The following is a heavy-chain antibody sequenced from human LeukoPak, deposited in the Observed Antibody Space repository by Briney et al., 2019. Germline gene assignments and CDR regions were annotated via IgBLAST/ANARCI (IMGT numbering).Heavy chain of an antibody. D-gene: IGHD3-3*01. CDR2: IYHRGST. J-gene: IGHJ4*02. CDR1: GYSISSGYY. CDR3: ARREEYYDFWSGYYNDY. Sequence: PSETLSLTCTVSGYSISSGYYWGWIRQPPGKGLEWIGSIYHRGSTYYNPTLKSRVTISVDTSKNQFSLKLSSVTAADTAVYYCARREEYYDFWSGYYNDYWGQGTLVTVSS. V-gene: IGHV4-38-2*02.